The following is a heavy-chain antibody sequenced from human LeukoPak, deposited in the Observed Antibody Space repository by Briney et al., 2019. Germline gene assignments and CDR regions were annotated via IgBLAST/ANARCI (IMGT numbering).Heavy chain of an antibody. V-gene: IGHV4-34*01. J-gene: IGHJ4*02. D-gene: IGHD6-19*01. CDR2: INHSGST. CDR3: ARHWEGYSSGWYPDRGYYDY. Sequence: SETLSLTCSVYGGSLSGYYWSWIRQPPGKGLEWIGEINHSGSTNYNPSLKSRVTISVDTSKNQFSLKLSSVTAADTAVYYCARHWEGYSSGWYPDRGYYDYWGQGTLVTVSS. CDR1: GGSLSGYY.